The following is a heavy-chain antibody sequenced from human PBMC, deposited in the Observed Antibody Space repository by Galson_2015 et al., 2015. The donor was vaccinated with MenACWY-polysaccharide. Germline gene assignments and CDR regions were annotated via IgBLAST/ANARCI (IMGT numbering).Heavy chain of an antibody. Sequence: SLRLSCAASGFIFSNYGMHWVRQAPGKGLEWVSFVRDAGSNDYYADSVRGRFIFSRDNSKNFVFLQMNSLRPDDTAVYYCATDSSRSLVGAPGSTFECLGQATLLTVPS. V-gene: IGHV3-30*02. D-gene: IGHD1-26*01. J-gene: IGHJ5*01. CDR3: ATDSSRSLVGAPGSTFEC. CDR1: GFIFSNYG. CDR2: VRDAGSND.